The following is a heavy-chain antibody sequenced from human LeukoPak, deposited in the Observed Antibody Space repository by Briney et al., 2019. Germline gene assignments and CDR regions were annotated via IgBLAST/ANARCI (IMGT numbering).Heavy chain of an antibody. CDR3: ARVAVYVPGIAVAGTIVWFDP. CDR1: GYTFTGYY. D-gene: IGHD6-19*01. CDR2: ISPNSGGT. J-gene: IGHJ5*02. Sequence: VASVKVSCKASGYTFTGYYMHWLRQAPGQGLEWMGWISPNSGGTNYAQKFQGRVTMTRDTSISTAYMELSRLRSDDTAVYYCARVAVYVPGIAVAGTIVWFDPWGQGTLVTVSS. V-gene: IGHV1-2*02.